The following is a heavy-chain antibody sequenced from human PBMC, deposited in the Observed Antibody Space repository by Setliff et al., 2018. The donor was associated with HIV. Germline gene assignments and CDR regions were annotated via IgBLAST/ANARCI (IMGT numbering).Heavy chain of an antibody. Sequence: SETLSLTCFVSGVSISGHFWGWIRQPPGKGLEWIGYIYTSGTTEYNPSLDSRVTISVDTSRDQFSPNLRSVTAADAALYFCARLIHTGLLYFDYWGLGMLVTVSS. J-gene: IGHJ4*02. D-gene: IGHD2-8*02. V-gene: IGHV4-4*09. CDR2: IYTSGTT. CDR1: GVSISGHF. CDR3: ARLIHTGLLYFDY.